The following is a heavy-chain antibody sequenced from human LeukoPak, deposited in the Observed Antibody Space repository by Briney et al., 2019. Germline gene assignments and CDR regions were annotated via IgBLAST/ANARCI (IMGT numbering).Heavy chain of an antibody. D-gene: IGHD1-26*01. CDR2: IYYSGST. CDR3: AREFVRSVGATDLGIDY. CDR1: GYSISSGYY. V-gene: IGHV4-30-4*01. J-gene: IGHJ4*02. Sequence: KPSETLSLTCTVSGYSISSGYYWSWIRQPPGKGLEWIGYIYYSGSTYYNPSLKSRVTISVDTSKNQFSLKLSSVTAADTAVYYCAREFVRSVGATDLGIDYWGQGTLVTVSS.